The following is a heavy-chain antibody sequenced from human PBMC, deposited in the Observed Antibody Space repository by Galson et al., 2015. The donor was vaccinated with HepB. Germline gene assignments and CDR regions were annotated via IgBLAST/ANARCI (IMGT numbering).Heavy chain of an antibody. CDR1: GGTFSSYA. CDR3: AGDKWFGELSHYGMDV. J-gene: IGHJ6*02. Sequence: SVKVSCKASGGTFSSYAISWVRQAPGQGLEWMGRIIPILGIANYAQKFKGRVTITAASSTSTAYMELRSRRSEDTAVYYCAGDKWFGELSHYGMDVWGQGTTVTVSS. D-gene: IGHD3-10*01. CDR2: IIPILGIA. V-gene: IGHV1-69*04.